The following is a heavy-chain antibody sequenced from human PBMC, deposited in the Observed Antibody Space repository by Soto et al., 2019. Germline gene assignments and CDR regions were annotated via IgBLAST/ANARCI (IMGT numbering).Heavy chain of an antibody. V-gene: IGHV3-66*01. D-gene: IGHD3-16*01. CDR2: IYSGGST. CDR1: GFTVSNNY. Sequence: EVQLVESGGGLVQPGGSLRLSCAASGFTVSNNYINLVRQAPGKGLEWVSIIYSGGSTYYADSVKGRFTISRDNSKNTLHLQMTSLRAEDTAVYYCVRSRFVALGVTLVDYWGQGTLVTVSS. J-gene: IGHJ4*02. CDR3: VRSRFVALGVTLVDY.